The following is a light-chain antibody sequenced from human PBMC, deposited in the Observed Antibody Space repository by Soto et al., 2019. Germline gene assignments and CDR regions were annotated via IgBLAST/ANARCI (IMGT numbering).Light chain of an antibody. CDR3: HYYNYYRPT. CDR1: QPISTW. V-gene: IGKV1-5*01. J-gene: IGKJ1*01. Sequence: DIQVPQSPSTLSASVGDRVTITCRASQPISTWLAWYKEKPGKAPKLLIYDVSSLEGGVPSRFSGSGSGTEFTLTISSLQPDDFAAYYCHYYNYYRPTFGQGAKVEIK. CDR2: DVS.